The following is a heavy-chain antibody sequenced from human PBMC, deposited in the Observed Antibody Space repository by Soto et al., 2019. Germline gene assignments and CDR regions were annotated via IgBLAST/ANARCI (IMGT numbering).Heavy chain of an antibody. CDR2: ISGSGGST. CDR1: GFTFSGYA. Sequence: LRLSCAASGFTFSGYAMSWVRQAPGKGLEWVSAISGSGGSTYYADSVKGRFTISRDNSKNTLYLQMNSLRAEDTAVYYCAKGGGYSGYDSTDYWGQGTLVTVSS. CDR3: AKGGGYSGYDSTDY. V-gene: IGHV3-23*01. J-gene: IGHJ4*02. D-gene: IGHD5-12*01.